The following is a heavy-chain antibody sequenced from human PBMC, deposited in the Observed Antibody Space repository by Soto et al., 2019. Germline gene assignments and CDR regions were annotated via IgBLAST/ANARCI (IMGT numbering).Heavy chain of an antibody. J-gene: IGHJ4*02. CDR3: ARGRQWLVRGSDY. D-gene: IGHD6-19*01. CDR2: INAGNGNT. V-gene: IGHV1-3*01. Sequence: QVQLVQSGAEVKKPGASVKVSCKASGYTFTSYAMHWVRQAPGQRLEWMGWINAGNGNTKYSQKFQGRVTITRDTSASTAYMELSRLRSEDTAVYYCARGRQWLVRGSDYWGQGTLVTVSS. CDR1: GYTFTSYA.